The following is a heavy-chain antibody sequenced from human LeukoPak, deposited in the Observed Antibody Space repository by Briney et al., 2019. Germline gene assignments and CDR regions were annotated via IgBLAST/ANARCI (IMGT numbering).Heavy chain of an antibody. Sequence: PSETLSLTCAVYGGSFSGYYWSWIRQPPGKGLEWIGEINHSGSTNYNPSLKSRVTISVDTSKNQFSLKLSSVTAADTAVYYCARLILGGLDAWVGLPASDYGMDVWGQGTTVTVSS. CDR3: ARLILGGLDAWVGLPASDYGMDV. V-gene: IGHV4-34*01. CDR2: INHSGST. J-gene: IGHJ6*02. D-gene: IGHD3-3*01. CDR1: GGSFSGYY.